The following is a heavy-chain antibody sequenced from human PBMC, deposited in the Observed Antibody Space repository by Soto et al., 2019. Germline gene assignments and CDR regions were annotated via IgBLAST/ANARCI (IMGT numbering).Heavy chain of an antibody. Sequence: SVKVSCKPSGFPFTSSAVQCVRQDRGQRLEWIGWIVVGSGNTNYAQKFQERVTIPRHMSTSTAYIAPSSVRSEETAVYYCAAEGSLAAAGAEYWGRG. J-gene: IGHJ4*02. CDR3: AAEGSLAAAGAEY. CDR1: GFPFTSSA. CDR2: IVVGSGNT. D-gene: IGHD6-13*01. V-gene: IGHV1-58*01.